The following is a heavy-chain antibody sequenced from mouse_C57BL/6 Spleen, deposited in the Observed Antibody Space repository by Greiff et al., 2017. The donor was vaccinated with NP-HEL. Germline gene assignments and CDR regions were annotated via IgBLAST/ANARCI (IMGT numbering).Heavy chain of an antibody. J-gene: IGHJ4*01. V-gene: IGHV1-55*01. Sequence: VKLQQPGAELVKPGASVKMSCKASGYTFTSYWITWVKQRPGQGLEWIGDIYPGSGSTNYNEKFKSKATLTVDTSSSTAYMQLSSLTSEDSAVYYCARYRYGSSYEDAMDYWGQGTSVTVSS. CDR3: ARYRYGSSYEDAMDY. D-gene: IGHD1-1*01. CDR1: GYTFTSYW. CDR2: IYPGSGST.